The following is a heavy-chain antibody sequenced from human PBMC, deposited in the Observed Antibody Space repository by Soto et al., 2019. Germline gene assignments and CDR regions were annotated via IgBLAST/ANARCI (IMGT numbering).Heavy chain of an antibody. CDR1: GFTFSSYA. Sequence: QVQLGETGEGMDQPGRSLRLSCAASGFTFSSYAMHWVRQAPGKGLEWVAVISYDGSNKYYTDSVKGRFTISRDNSKNTLYLQMNSLRAEDTAVYYCARPLWRDDYNWGYFDLWGRGTLVTVSS. CDR3: ARPLWRDDYNWGYFDL. J-gene: IGHJ2*01. D-gene: IGHD4-4*01. V-gene: IGHV3-30-3*01. CDR2: ISYDGSNK.